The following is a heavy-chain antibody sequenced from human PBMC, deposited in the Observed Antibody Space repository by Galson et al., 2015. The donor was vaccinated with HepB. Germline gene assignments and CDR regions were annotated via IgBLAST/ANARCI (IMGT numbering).Heavy chain of an antibody. CDR1: GFSVSSNF. V-gene: IGHV3-66*02. CDR2: IYSDGTT. D-gene: IGHD3-10*01. Sequence: SLRLSCAASGFSVSSNFMSWVRQAPGKGPEWVSVIYSDGTTYHAESVRGRFTISRDNSKNTLYLQMSSLRGEDTAVYYCAREKGRGVISPYFDYWGQGALVIVSS. CDR3: AREKGRGVISPYFDY. J-gene: IGHJ4*02.